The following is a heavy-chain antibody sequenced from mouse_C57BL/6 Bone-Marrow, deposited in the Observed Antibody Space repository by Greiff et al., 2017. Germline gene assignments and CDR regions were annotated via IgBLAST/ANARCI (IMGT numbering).Heavy chain of an antibody. D-gene: IGHD1-1*01. CDR3: ARKRKMTTVVFDY. J-gene: IGHJ2*01. CDR2: IRPNSGST. V-gene: IGHV1-64*01. CDR1: GYTFTSYW. Sequence: QVQLKESGAELVKPGASVKLSCKASGYTFTSYWMHWVQQRPGQGLEWIGMIRPNSGSTNYNEKFKGKATLPVDKSSSTAYMQLSSLTSEDSAVYYCARKRKMTTVVFDYWGQGTTLTVSS.